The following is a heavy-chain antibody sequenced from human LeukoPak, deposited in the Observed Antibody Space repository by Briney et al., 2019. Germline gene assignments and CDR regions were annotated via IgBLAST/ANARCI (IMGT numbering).Heavy chain of an antibody. Sequence: GRSLRLSCAASGFTFSSYAMHWVRQAPGKGLEWVAVISYDGSNKYYADSVKGRFTISRDNSKNTLYLQMNSLRAEDTAVYYCVSYNWHSLHDSWGQGTLVTVSS. CDR2: ISYDGSNK. D-gene: IGHD1-7*01. J-gene: IGHJ5*01. V-gene: IGHV3-30*04. CDR3: VSYNWHSLHDS. CDR1: GFTFSSYA.